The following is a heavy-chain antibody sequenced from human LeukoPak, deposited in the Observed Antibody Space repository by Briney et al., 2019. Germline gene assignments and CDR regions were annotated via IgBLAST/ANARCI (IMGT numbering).Heavy chain of an antibody. CDR1: GLTFRGSD. CDR3: TRSLGYGDFLNWFDP. CDR2: IRTKSKSYAT. Sequence: GGSLKLSCAASGLTFRGSDMNWVRQASGKGLEWVGRIRTKSKSYATEYAESVKGRFTISRDDSKDTAFLQMNSLRTEDTAVYFCTRSLGYGDFLNWFDPWGQGTLVTVSS. V-gene: IGHV3-73*01. J-gene: IGHJ5*02. D-gene: IGHD4-17*01.